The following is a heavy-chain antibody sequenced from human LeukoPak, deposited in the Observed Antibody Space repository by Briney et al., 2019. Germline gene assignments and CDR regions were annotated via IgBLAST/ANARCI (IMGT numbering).Heavy chain of an antibody. CDR1: GGTFSSYA. CDR2: IIPIFGTA. V-gene: IGHV1-69*01. J-gene: IGHJ5*02. D-gene: IGHD3-22*01. CDR3: ARLIPHYYDSSGPNWFDP. Sequence: ASVKVSCKASGGTFSSYAISWVRQAPGQGLEWMGGIIPIFGTANCAQKFQGRVTITADESTSTAYMELSSLRSEDTAVYYCARLIPHYYDSSGPNWFDPWGQGTLVTVSS.